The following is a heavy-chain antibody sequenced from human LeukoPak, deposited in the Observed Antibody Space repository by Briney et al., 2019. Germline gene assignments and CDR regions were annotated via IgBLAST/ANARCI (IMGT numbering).Heavy chain of an antibody. V-gene: IGHV4-31*03. D-gene: IGHD2/OR15-2a*01. Sequence: SQTLSLTCTVSGGSISSGGYYWSWLRQHPGKGLEWIGYIYYSGSTYYNPSLKSRVTISVDTSKNQFSLKLSSVTAADTAVYYCARENLVRTFDYWGQGTLVTVSS. CDR1: GGSISSGGYY. CDR3: ARENLVRTFDY. CDR2: IYYSGST. J-gene: IGHJ4*02.